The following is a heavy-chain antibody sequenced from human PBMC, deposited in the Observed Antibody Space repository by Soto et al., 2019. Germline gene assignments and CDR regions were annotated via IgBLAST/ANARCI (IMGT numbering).Heavy chain of an antibody. V-gene: IGHV3-33*08. J-gene: IGHJ4*02. CDR1: GFTFSSSG. Sequence: QVQLVESGGGVVQPGRSLRLSCAASGFTFSSSGMHWVRQAPGKGLEWVAVMWYDGSHKFYADSVKDRFTISRDNSKNTLYLQINNLRAEDTAVYYCARGSGSNHGYFAYWGQGTLVTVSS. D-gene: IGHD5-18*01. CDR3: ARGSGSNHGYFAY. CDR2: MWYDGSHK.